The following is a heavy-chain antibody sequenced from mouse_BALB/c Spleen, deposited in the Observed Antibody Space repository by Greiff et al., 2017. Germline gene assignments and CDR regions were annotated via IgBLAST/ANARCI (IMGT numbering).Heavy chain of an antibody. D-gene: IGHD1-1*01. V-gene: IGHV1-55*01. CDR1: GYNFTSYW. CDR3: AIYYYGSSPFAY. Sequence: QVQLQQPGAELVKPGTSVKLSCKASGYNFTSYWINWVKLRPGQGLEWIGDIYPGSGSTNYNEKFKSKATLTVDTSSSTAYMQLSSLASEDSALYYCAIYYYGSSPFAYWGQGTLVTVSA. CDR2: IYPGSGST. J-gene: IGHJ3*01.